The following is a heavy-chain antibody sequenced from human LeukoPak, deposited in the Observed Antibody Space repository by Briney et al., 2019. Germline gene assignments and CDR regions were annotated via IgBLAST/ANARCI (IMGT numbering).Heavy chain of an antibody. CDR2: IYYSGSI. J-gene: IGHJ6*03. Sequence: SETLSLTCTVSGGSISSSSYYWGWIRQPPGKGLEWIGSIYYSGSIYYNPSLKSRVTISVDTSKNQFSLKLSSVTAADTAVYYCARSPIYDSSGYYYVGSYYYYMDVWGKGTTVTVSS. CDR3: ARSPIYDSSGYYYVGSYYYYMDV. V-gene: IGHV4-39*01. CDR1: GGSISSSSYY. D-gene: IGHD3-22*01.